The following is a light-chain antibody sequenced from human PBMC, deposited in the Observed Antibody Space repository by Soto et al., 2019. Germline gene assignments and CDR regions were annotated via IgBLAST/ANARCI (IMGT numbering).Light chain of an antibody. J-gene: IGKJ4*01. V-gene: IGKV3-20*01. Sequence: EIVLTQSPGTLSLSPGERATLSCRASQSVSSSYLAWYQQRPGQAPRLLMYGASRRPTGIPDRFSGSGSGTDFTLPISRLEPEDVAVYYCQQFVASPTFGGGTKVEIK. CDR3: QQFVASPT. CDR1: QSVSSSY. CDR2: GAS.